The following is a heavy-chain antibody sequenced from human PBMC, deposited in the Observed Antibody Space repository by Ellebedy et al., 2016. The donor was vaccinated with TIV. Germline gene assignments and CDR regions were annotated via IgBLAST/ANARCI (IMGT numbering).Heavy chain of an antibody. D-gene: IGHD1-1*01. CDR1: GFTFNDYA. CDR3: AQGKINFTSVDQ. Sequence: PGGSLRLSCAASGFTFNDYAMGWVRQAPGKGLEWVSSISHSGVSTYYTDSAKGRFTISRDNSKNTLYLQMNSVRVEDTAIYYCAQGKINFTSVDQWGQGTLVTVSS. CDR2: ISHSGVST. J-gene: IGHJ4*02. V-gene: IGHV3-23*01.